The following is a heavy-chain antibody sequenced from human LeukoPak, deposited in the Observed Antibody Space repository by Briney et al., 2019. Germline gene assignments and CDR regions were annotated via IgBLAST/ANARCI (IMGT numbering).Heavy chain of an antibody. CDR2: IYHSGST. CDR3: ARDLRNYDSSGEFDP. CDR1: GDSISTYY. J-gene: IGHJ5*02. V-gene: IGHV4-59*01. D-gene: IGHD3-22*01. Sequence: SETLSLTCTVSGDSISTYYWNWIRQPPGKGLEWIGYIYHSGSTNYNPSLKSRVTISVDTSKNQFSLKLSSVTAADTAVYYCARDLRNYDSSGEFDPWGQGTLVTVSS.